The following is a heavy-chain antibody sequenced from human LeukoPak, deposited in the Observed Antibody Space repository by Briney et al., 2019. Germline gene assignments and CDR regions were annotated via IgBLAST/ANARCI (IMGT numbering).Heavy chain of an antibody. V-gene: IGHV3-11*01. D-gene: IGHD2-2*01. Sequence: PGGSLRLSCAASGFTFSDYYMSWIRQAPGKGLEWVSYISSSDSPRFYADSVKGRFTISRDNAKKSLFLQMNSLRAEDTAVYYCARAGGVPASFDYWGQGTLVTVSS. CDR1: GFTFSDYY. CDR2: ISSSDSPR. J-gene: IGHJ4*02. CDR3: ARAGGVPASFDY.